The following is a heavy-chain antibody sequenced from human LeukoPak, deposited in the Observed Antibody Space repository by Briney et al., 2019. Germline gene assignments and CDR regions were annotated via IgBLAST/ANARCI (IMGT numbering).Heavy chain of an antibody. J-gene: IGHJ4*02. CDR1: GFTFRNNY. CDR2: IYSGGST. Sequence: GGSLRLSCAASGFTFRNNYMSWVRQAPGEGLEWVSVIYSGGSTYYTDSVKGRFTISRDNSKSTLYLQMNSVRPEDTAVYYCATLTYYFDYWGQGALVTVSS. V-gene: IGHV3-66*02. D-gene: IGHD1-14*01. CDR3: ATLTYYFDY.